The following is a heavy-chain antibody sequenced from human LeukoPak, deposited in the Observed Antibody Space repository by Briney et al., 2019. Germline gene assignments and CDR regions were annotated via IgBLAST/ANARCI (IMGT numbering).Heavy chain of an antibody. J-gene: IGHJ4*02. Sequence: GGSLRLSCAASGSTFSSYGMHWVRQAPGKGLEWVAVIWYDGSNKYYADSVKGRFTISRDNSKNTLYLQMNSLRAEDTAVCYCARGYYDSSGYPLYYFDYWGQGTLVTVSS. CDR1: GSTFSSYG. D-gene: IGHD3-22*01. CDR3: ARGYYDSSGYPLYYFDY. CDR2: IWYDGSNK. V-gene: IGHV3-33*01.